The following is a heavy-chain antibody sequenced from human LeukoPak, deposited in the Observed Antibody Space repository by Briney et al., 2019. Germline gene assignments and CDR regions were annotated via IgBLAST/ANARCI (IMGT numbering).Heavy chain of an antibody. CDR1: GFSLSTSGVG. CDR2: IYWNDHK. D-gene: IGHD3-22*01. CDR3: AHSYDTGGNYYSRFDN. V-gene: IGHV2-5*01. J-gene: IGHJ4*02. Sequence: SGPTLVNPTQTLTLTCTFSGFSLSTSGVGVGWIRQPPGKALEWLALIYWNDHKPYSPALRSRLTVTKDTSKNQVVLTMTNMDPVDTATYYCAHSYDTGGNYYSRFDNWGQGTLVTVSS.